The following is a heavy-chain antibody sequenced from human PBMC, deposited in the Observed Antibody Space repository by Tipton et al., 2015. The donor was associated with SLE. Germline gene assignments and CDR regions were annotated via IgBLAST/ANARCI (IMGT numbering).Heavy chain of an antibody. V-gene: IGHV4-59*11. J-gene: IGHJ4*02. Sequence: TLSLTCTVSGGSISSHYWSWIRQPPGKGLEWIGEINHSGSTNYNPSLKSRVTMSVDTSKNQFSLKLSSVTAADTAVYYCARGEFHGSSTREVWGQGTLVTVSS. CDR3: ARGEFHGSSTREV. CDR2: INHSGST. D-gene: IGHD2-2*01. CDR1: GGSISSHY.